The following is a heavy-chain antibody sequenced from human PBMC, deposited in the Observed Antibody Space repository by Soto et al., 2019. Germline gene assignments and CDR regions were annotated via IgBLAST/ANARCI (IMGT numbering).Heavy chain of an antibody. V-gene: IGHV3-23*01. CDR3: AREASITIFGVTLKNGMDV. D-gene: IGHD3-3*01. CDR2: ISCSGGST. J-gene: IGHJ6*02. Sequence: GGSLRLSCAASGFTFSSYAMSWVRQAPGKGLEWVSAISCSGGSTYYADSVKGRFTISRDNSKNTLYLQMNSLRAEDTAVYYCAREASITIFGVTLKNGMDVWGQGTTVTVSS. CDR1: GFTFSSYA.